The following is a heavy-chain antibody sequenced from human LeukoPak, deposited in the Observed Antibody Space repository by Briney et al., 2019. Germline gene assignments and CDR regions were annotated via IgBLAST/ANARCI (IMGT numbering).Heavy chain of an antibody. CDR3: ARGGNRFGGFYFDY. D-gene: IGHD3-10*01. J-gene: IGHJ4*02. V-gene: IGHV4-31*03. Sequence: SETLSLTCTVSGYSISSGGHYWSWSRQHPGKGLESIGFMRHSGSTRHNPSLKGRVAVSVDASKNQFSLRLSSVTAAYTAVYYCARGGNRFGGFYFDYWGQGSLVTVSS. CDR1: GYSISSGGHY. CDR2: MRHSGST.